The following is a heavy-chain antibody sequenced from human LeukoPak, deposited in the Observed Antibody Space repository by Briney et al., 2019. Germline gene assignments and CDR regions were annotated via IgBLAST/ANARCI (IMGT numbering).Heavy chain of an antibody. V-gene: IGHV3-48*01. CDR2: ISRDSTTI. CDR1: GFTFSSYA. CDR3: ATDYYDSSGYYTGSY. Sequence: GRSLRLSCAASGFTFSSYAMHWVRQAPGKGLEWLSYISRDSTTIYYADSVKGRFTISRDNAKNSLYLQMNSLRAEDTAVYHCATDYYDSSGYYTGSYWGQGTLVTVSS. J-gene: IGHJ4*02. D-gene: IGHD3-22*01.